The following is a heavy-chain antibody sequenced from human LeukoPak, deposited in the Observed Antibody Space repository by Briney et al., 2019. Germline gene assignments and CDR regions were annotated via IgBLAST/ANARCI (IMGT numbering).Heavy chain of an antibody. V-gene: IGHV4-4*02. CDR3: ARVVYSGYDFRGAMDV. Sequence: TASETLSLTCAGSGGSISSSNWGSWVRKPPGKGLGWIGELYHSGSTNYNPSLKSRVTISVDTSKNQFSLKLSSVAAADTAVYYCARVVYSGYDFRGAMDVWGKGTTDSVSS. CDR2: LYHSGST. D-gene: IGHD5-12*01. CDR1: GGSISSSNW. J-gene: IGHJ6*03.